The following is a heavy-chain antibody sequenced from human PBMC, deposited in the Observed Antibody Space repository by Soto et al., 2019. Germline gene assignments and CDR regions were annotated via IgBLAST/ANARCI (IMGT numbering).Heavy chain of an antibody. J-gene: IGHJ6*02. CDR2: ISGSGGST. D-gene: IGHD3-10*01. V-gene: IGHV3-23*01. CDR1: GFTFSSYA. CDR3: PKHRHAVLLCFRAPSSYGMDI. Sequence: GGSLRLSCAASGFTFSSYAMSWVRQAPGKGLEWVSAISGSGGSTYYEDSAKGRFTISRDNSKNTLYLQMNSLRAEDTAVYFCPKHRHAVLLCFRAPSSYGMDILGPGTTVTVSS.